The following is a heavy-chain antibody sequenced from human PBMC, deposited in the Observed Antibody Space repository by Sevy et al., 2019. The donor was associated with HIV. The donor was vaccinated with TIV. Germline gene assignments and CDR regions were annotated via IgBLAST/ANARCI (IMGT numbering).Heavy chain of an antibody. V-gene: IGHV3-15*01. Sequence: GGSLRLSCAASGFTFTYAWMTWVRQAPGKGLEWVGRIKSKADGGTTDYAEPVKGRFTISRDDSKNTLYLQMNSLKTEDTAVYYCSTDPIIVLLVTNGMDVWGQRTTVTVSS. CDR2: IKSKADGGTT. CDR1: GFTFTYAW. D-gene: IGHD2-8*02. J-gene: IGHJ6*02. CDR3: STDPIIVLLVTNGMDV.